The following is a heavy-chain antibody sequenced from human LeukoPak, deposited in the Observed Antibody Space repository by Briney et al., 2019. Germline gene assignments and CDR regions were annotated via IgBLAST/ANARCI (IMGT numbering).Heavy chain of an antibody. J-gene: IGHJ4*02. CDR2: IVGSGSST. V-gene: IGHV3-23*01. CDR1: GFTLSSHA. D-gene: IGHD6-19*01. CDR3: ARDPAGTQEAGSIDY. Sequence: GGSLRLSCAASGFTLSSHARSWVRQAPGKGLEWVSSIVGSGSSTFYAESVKGRFTISRDNSKNTLYLQMNSLRAEDTAVYYCARDPAGTQEAGSIDYWGQGTLVTVSS.